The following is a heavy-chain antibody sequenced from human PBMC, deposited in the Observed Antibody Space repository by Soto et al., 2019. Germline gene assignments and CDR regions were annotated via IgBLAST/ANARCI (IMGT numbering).Heavy chain of an antibody. V-gene: IGHV3-23*01. CDR1: GIIFTHYA. CDR2: IGGRGNSA. Sequence: GSLILSCASSGIIFTHYAMNWVRQAPGKGLEWVSVIGGRGNSAYYADSVQGRFTISRDNSKNTLSLQMSSLTADDTAIYYCVREGRGSFDFWGRGTMVTVSS. J-gene: IGHJ3*01. CDR3: VREGRGSFDF. D-gene: IGHD5-12*01.